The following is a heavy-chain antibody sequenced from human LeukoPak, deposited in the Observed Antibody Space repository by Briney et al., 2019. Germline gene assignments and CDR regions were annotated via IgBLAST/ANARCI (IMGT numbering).Heavy chain of an antibody. J-gene: IGHJ4*02. D-gene: IGHD3-9*01. CDR3: ARKYYDILTGWLDY. CDR2: IYYSGST. Sequence: SETLSLTCAVYGGSFSGYYWSWIRQPPGKGLEWIGSIYYSGSTYYNPSLKSRVTISVDTSKNQFSLKLSSVTAADTAVYYRARKYYDILTGWLDYWGQGTLVTVSS. V-gene: IGHV4-34*01. CDR1: GGSFSGYY.